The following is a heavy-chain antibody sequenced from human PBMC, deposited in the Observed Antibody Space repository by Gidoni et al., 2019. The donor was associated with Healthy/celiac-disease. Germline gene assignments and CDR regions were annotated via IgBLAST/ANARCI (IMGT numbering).Heavy chain of an antibody. V-gene: IGHV3-33*01. J-gene: IGHJ3*02. D-gene: IGHD2-15*01. CDR1: GFTFSSYG. CDR2: IWYDGSNK. CDR3: ARILVTSDAFDI. Sequence: QVQLVESGGGVVQPGRSLRLSCAASGFTFSSYGMHWVRQAPGKGLEWVAVIWYDGSNKYYADSVKGRFTISRDNSKNTLYLQMNSLRAEDTAVYYCARILVTSDAFDIWGQGTMVTVSS.